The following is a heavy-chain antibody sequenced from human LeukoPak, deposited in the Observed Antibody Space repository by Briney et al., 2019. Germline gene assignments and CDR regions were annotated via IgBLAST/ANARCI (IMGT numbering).Heavy chain of an antibody. Sequence: SETLSLTCTVSDYPISSGYYWGWIRQSPEKGLKWIGSIYPSGSTYYNPSLKSRLTISVDTSKNQFSLKLSSVTAADTAVYYCARHRGEWFGELLAFDYWGQGTLVTVSS. CDR2: IYPSGST. CDR3: ARHRGEWFGELLAFDY. CDR1: DYPISSGYY. D-gene: IGHD3-10*01. J-gene: IGHJ4*02. V-gene: IGHV4-38-2*02.